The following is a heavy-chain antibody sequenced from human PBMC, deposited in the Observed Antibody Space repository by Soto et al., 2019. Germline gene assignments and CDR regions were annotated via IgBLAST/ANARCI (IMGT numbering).Heavy chain of an antibody. Sequence: QGQLVESGGDMAQPGRSLRLSCAASGFTFSSYTMHWARQAPGKGLEWVAVISYDGSKRYYADSVKGRFTISRDNSKNALYLQMSSLRAEDTAVYYCARGTYGFDYWGQGTLVTVSS. D-gene: IGHD3-10*01. V-gene: IGHV3-30-3*01. CDR1: GFTFSSYT. CDR2: ISYDGSKR. J-gene: IGHJ4*02. CDR3: ARGTYGFDY.